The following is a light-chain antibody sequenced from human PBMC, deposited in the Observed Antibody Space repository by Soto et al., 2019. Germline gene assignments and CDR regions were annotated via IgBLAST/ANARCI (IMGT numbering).Light chain of an antibody. CDR2: DTS. J-gene: IGKJ5*01. Sequence: EVVMTQSPATLSVSPGEGVTLSCRASQGIGDTLAWYQHKPGQTPRLLIYDTSTRATGVPARLSGSGSGTDFTLTISRLEPEDFAVYYCQQYGNSPITFGQGTRLEI. CDR3: QQYGNSPIT. V-gene: IGKV3-15*01. CDR1: QGIGDT.